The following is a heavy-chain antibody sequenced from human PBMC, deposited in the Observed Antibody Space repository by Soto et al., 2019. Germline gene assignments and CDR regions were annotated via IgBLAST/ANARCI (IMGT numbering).Heavy chain of an antibody. Sequence: QVQLVESGGGVAQPGESLRLSCAASGLSFRNHGMHWVRQAPGKGLEWVAMIWGDGSTYYYADSVQGRFTISRDNSQNKLSLQMSSLRAEDTAVFFCARDRGVRFLDYWGQGTLVTVSS. CDR2: IWGDGSTY. V-gene: IGHV3-33*01. CDR1: GLSFRNHG. D-gene: IGHD2-21*01. J-gene: IGHJ4*02. CDR3: ARDRGVRFLDY.